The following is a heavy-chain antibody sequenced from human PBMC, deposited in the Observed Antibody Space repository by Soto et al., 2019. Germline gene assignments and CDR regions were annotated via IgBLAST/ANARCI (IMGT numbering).Heavy chain of an antibody. D-gene: IGHD3-16*01. CDR3: ARSITFGGVPL. Sequence: EVQLVESGGGLVQPGGSLRLSCAASGFTVSSNYMSWVRQAPGKGLEWVSVIYSGGSTYYSDSVKGRFSISRDNSKTTLYLQMHSLRAEDTAVYYCARSITFGGVPLWGQGPLVTVSS. J-gene: IGHJ4*02. CDR2: IYSGGST. V-gene: IGHV3-66*01. CDR1: GFTVSSNY.